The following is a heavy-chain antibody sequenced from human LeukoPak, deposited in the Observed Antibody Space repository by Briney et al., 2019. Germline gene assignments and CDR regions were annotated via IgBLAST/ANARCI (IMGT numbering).Heavy chain of an antibody. CDR2: ISGGGGNT. D-gene: IGHD6-13*01. J-gene: IGHJ4*02. V-gene: IGHV3-23*01. Sequence: GGSLRLSCAASGFTFSSYAMTWVRQAPGKGLEWVSAISGGGGNTYYADSVKGRFTISRDNSKNTLYLQMNSLRADDTAVYYCAKGGAAAGTLYLEYWGQGTLVTVSS. CDR1: GFTFSSYA. CDR3: AKGGAAAGTLYLEY.